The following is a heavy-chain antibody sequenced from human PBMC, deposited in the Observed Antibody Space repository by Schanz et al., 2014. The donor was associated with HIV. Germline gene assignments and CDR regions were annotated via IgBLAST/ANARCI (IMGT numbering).Heavy chain of an antibody. CDR2: IYDSGST. D-gene: IGHD1-26*01. CDR1: GGSISGYY. CDR3: ARGPKWEGLMDV. J-gene: IGHJ6*02. V-gene: IGHV4-59*01. Sequence: QVQLQESGPGLVKPSETLSLTCTVSGGSISGYYWSWIRQPPGKGLEWIGYIYDSGSTNYNPSLRSRLTISVDTSKNQFSLKLTSVTAADSAVYYCARGPKWEGLMDVWGQGTTVIVSS.